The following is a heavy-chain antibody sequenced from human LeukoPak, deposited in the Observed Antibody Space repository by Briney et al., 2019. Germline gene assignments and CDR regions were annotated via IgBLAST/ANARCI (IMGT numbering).Heavy chain of an antibody. D-gene: IGHD2-2*02. V-gene: IGHV1-3*01. CDR1: GYTFTSYA. Sequence: ASVKVSCKASGYTFTSYAMHWVRQAPGQRVEWMGWINAGNGNTKYSQKFQGRVTMTRDTSTSTVYMELSSLRSEDTAVYYCARDGSGSTSCYSCSWFDPWGQGTLVTVSS. CDR2: INAGNGNT. CDR3: ARDGSGSTSCYSCSWFDP. J-gene: IGHJ5*02.